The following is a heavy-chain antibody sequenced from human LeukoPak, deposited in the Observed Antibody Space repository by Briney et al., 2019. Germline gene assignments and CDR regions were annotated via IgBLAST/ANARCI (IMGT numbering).Heavy chain of an antibody. CDR3: ARDDDEGAFDI. Sequence: PGGSLRLSCAASGFTFSSYSMNWVRQAPGKGLEWVSYISSSSSTIYYADSVKGRFTISRDNAKKSLYLQMNSLRAEDTAVYYCARDDDEGAFDIWGQGTMVTVSS. CDR2: ISSSSSTI. D-gene: IGHD6-6*01. J-gene: IGHJ3*02. V-gene: IGHV3-48*04. CDR1: GFTFSSYS.